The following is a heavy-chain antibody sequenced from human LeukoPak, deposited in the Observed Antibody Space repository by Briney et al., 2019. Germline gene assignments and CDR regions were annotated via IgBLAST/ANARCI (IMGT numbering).Heavy chain of an antibody. CDR1: GGSISSYY. V-gene: IGHV4-59*01. J-gene: IGHJ4*02. CDR2: IYYSGST. CDR3: ARGATGDFDY. D-gene: IGHD1-26*01. Sequence: SETLSLTCTVSGGSISSYYWSWIRQPPGKGLEWIGYIYYSGSTNYNPSLKSRVTISVDTSKNQFSLKLSSVTAADAAVYYCARGATGDFDYWGQGTLVTVSS.